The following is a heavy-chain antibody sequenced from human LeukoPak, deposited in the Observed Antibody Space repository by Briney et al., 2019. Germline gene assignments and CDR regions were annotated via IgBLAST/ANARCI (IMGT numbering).Heavy chain of an antibody. D-gene: IGHD2-15*01. CDR3: ARPYSRRYSRSFDT. CDR1: GLAFSSNY. J-gene: IGHJ3*02. V-gene: IGHV3-53*01. Sequence: PGGSLRLSRAASGLAFSSNYMSWVRQAPGKGLEWVSVIHDTGRTDYADSVKGRFTISRDNSKNTLYLQMNSLRVEDTAVYYCARPYSRRYSRSFDTWGQGTMVTVSS. CDR2: IHDTGRT.